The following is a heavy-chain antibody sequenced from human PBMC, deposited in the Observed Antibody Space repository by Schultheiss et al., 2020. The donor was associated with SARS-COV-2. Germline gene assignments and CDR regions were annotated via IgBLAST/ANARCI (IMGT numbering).Heavy chain of an antibody. V-gene: IGHV3-23*01. CDR2: IAGSGSGP. CDR1: GFSFSHHA. CDR3: AKCTSSSSCYTPLDS. D-gene: IGHD2-2*02. J-gene: IGHJ4*02. Sequence: GGSLRLSCVASGFSFSHHAIHWVRQAPGKGLELVSAIAGSGSGPYYADSVKGRFTISRDNSKNTLYLQMSSLRAEDTAVYYCAKCTSSSSCYTPLDSWGQGTLVTVSS.